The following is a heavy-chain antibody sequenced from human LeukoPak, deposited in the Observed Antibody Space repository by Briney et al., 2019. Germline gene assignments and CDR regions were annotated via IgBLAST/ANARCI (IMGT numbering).Heavy chain of an antibody. CDR2: IYYTGST. CDR1: GASINSYY. D-gene: IGHD1-1*01. Sequence: PSETLSLTCTVSGASINSYYWSWIRLPPGKGLQWIGHIYYTGSTNYHPSLKSRVTMSVHTSKNQFSLNLNSVTAADTAVYYCAREVEDSDAFDIWGQGTMVTVSS. J-gene: IGHJ3*02. V-gene: IGHV4-59*01. CDR3: AREVEDSDAFDI.